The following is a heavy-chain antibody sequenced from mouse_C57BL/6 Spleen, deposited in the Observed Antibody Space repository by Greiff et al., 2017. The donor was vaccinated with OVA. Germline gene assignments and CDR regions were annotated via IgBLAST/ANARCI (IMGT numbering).Heavy chain of an antibody. CDR2: ISYDGSN. CDR1: GYSITSGYY. J-gene: IGHJ1*03. CDR3: ARGSYYGNPNWYFDV. Sequence: VQLQQSGPGLVKPSQSLSLTCSVTGYSITSGYYWNWIRQFPGNKLEWMGYISYDGSNNYNPSLKNRISITRDTSKNQFFLKLNSVTTEDTATYYCARGSYYGNPNWYFDVWGTGTTVTVSS. V-gene: IGHV3-6*01. D-gene: IGHD2-10*01.